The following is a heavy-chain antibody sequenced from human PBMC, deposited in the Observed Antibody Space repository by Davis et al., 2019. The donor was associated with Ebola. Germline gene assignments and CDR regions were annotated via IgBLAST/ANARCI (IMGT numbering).Heavy chain of an antibody. CDR1: GFTFSSYA. J-gene: IGHJ4*02. V-gene: IGHV3-30*09. CDR2: ISYNGVNK. D-gene: IGHD3-10*01. CDR3: ARGDGQNYGSALDY. Sequence: GESLKISCAASGFTFSSYAMHWVRQAPGKGLEWLAVISYNGVNKNCADSVKGRFAVSRDNSKDTLYLEMNSLRVEDTAVYYCARGDGQNYGSALDYWGQRTLVTVSS.